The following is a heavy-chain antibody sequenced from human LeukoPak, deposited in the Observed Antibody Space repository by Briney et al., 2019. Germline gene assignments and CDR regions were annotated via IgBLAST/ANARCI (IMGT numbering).Heavy chain of an antibody. D-gene: IGHD3-10*01. CDR3: TTGDYISRVPLY. CDR2: IKNKARGGAT. V-gene: IGHV3-15*01. J-gene: IGHJ4*02. CDR1: GFTFSSAW. Sequence: KPEGTLRLSCAASGFTFSSAWFTWVRQVPGKGLEWLGRIKNKARGGATDYAAPLKGRFTISRDDSKNTLYLQMNSLETEDTAVYYCTTGDYISRVPLYWGQGTLVTVSS.